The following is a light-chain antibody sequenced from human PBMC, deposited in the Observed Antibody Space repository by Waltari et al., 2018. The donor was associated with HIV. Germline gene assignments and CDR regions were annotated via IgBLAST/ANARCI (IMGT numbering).Light chain of an antibody. CDR1: ALPKQY. J-gene: IGLJ3*02. V-gene: IGLV3-25*03. CDR3: QSAASSATYRV. Sequence: SYELTQPPSVSVSPGQTARITCSGDALPKQYAYWYQQKPGQAPVMVIYKDSERPSGIPERFSSSSSGTTVTLTISGVQAEDEADYYCQSAASSATYRVFGGGTKLTVL. CDR2: KDS.